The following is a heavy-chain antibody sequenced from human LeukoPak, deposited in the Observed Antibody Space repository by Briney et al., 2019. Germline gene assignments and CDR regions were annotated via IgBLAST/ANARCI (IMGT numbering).Heavy chain of an antibody. Sequence: VQPGRSLRLSCAASGFTFSSYAMHWVRQAPGKGLEWVAVISYDGSNKYYADSVKGRFTISRDNSKNTLYLQMNSLRTEDTAVYYCARDLGDSYYYDSSGLYSYFDYWGQGTLVTVSS. J-gene: IGHJ4*02. CDR3: ARDLGDSYYYDSSGLYSYFDY. V-gene: IGHV3-30-3*01. CDR1: GFTFSSYA. D-gene: IGHD3-22*01. CDR2: ISYDGSNK.